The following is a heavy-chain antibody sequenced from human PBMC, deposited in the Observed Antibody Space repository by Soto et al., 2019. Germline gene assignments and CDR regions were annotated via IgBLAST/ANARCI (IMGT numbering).Heavy chain of an antibody. CDR1: GFTVSSNY. CDR2: IYSDDSA. J-gene: IGHJ4*02. CDR3: ARVVNYDINGYLYYPYYFDF. Sequence: VGSLRLSCVASGFTVSSNYMGWVRQTPGKGLEWVSSIYSDDSAYYADSVKGRFTISRDTSKNTVYLQLTTLGVEDTAVYFCARVVNYDINGYLYYPYYFDFWGPGTMVTVSS. D-gene: IGHD3-22*01. V-gene: IGHV3-53*01.